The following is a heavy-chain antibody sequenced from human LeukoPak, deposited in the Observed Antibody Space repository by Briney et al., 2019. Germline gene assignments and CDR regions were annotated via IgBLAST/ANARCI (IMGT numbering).Heavy chain of an antibody. CDR3: AKVCSGGGTDY. D-gene: IGHD6-19*01. CDR1: GLTFSSYA. Sequence: GGSLRLSCAASGLTFSSYAVSWVRHAPGKGLEWVSAISGRGASTYYADSVKGRFTISRDNSKNTLYLQMNSLRAEDTAVYYCAKVCSGGGTDYWGQGTLVTISS. J-gene: IGHJ4*02. CDR2: ISGRGAST. V-gene: IGHV3-23*01.